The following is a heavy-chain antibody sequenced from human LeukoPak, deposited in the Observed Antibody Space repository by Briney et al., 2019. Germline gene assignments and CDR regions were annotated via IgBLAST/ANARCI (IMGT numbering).Heavy chain of an antibody. D-gene: IGHD2-2*01. J-gene: IGHJ4*02. CDR1: GFTFSSYA. CDR3: VKDRWGGDIVVVPAAADY. Sequence: GGSLRLSCAASGFTFSSYAMSSVRQAPGKGLEWVSAISGSGGNSCYEYSLKGLFTISRDNSKNTLYLQMNRLGAEETAVYYCVKDRWGGDIVVVPAAADYWGQGTLVTVSS. V-gene: IGHV3-23*01. CDR2: ISGSGGNS.